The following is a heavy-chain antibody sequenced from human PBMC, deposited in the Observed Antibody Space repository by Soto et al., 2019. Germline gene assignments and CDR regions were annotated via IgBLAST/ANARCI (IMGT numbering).Heavy chain of an antibody. CDR1: GGTFSSYA. CDR2: IIPIFGTA. J-gene: IGHJ6*02. V-gene: IGHV1-69*13. Sequence: SVKVSCKASGGTFSSYAISWVRQAPGQGLEWMGGIIPIFGTANYAQKFQGRVTITADESTSTAYMELSSLRSEDTAVYYCAREMMGSSNWYYYYGMDVWGQGTTVTVSS. D-gene: IGHD6-13*01. CDR3: AREMMGSSNWYYYYGMDV.